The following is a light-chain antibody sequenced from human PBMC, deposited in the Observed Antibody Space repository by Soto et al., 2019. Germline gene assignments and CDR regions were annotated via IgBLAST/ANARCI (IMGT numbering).Light chain of an antibody. Sequence: DIQMTQSPSSMSASFLDRVAIKCRASHNINTYLNWYQQRPGKAPRLLIYAASSVQGGVPSRFSGSGSGTDFTLTISSLQPEDFATYYCQLSDSSLTFGQGTRLEIK. CDR1: HNINTY. V-gene: IGKV1-39*01. CDR2: AAS. CDR3: QLSDSSLT. J-gene: IGKJ5*01.